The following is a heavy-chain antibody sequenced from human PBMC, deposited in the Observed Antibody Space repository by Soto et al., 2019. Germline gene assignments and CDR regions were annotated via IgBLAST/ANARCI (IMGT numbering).Heavy chain of an antibody. CDR3: ARVDSSSWKETDY. CDR1: GGSISSYY. J-gene: IGHJ4*02. Sequence: SETLSLTCTVSGGSISSYYWSWIRQPPGKGLEWIGYIYYSGSTNYNPSLKSRVTISVDTSKNQFSLKLSSVTAADTAVYYCARVDSSSWKETDYWGQGTLVTVSS. V-gene: IGHV4-59*01. CDR2: IYYSGST. D-gene: IGHD6-13*01.